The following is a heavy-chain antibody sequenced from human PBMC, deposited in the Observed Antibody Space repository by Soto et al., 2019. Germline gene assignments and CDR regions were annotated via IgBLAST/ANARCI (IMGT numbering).Heavy chain of an antibody. CDR3: SRGSGLLPWFGERLDY. CDR1: GYTFTSYA. CDR2: ISAYNGNT. D-gene: IGHD3-10*01. V-gene: IGHV1-18*01. J-gene: IGHJ4*02. Sequence: QIQLVQSGAEVAKPGASVRVSCKASGYTFTSYAISWVRRAPGQGLEWMGWISAYNGNTNYAQKVQGRVTMTTDTSTSTAYMELRILISDDTAVNNSSRGSGLLPWFGERLDYWGQGTLVTVSS.